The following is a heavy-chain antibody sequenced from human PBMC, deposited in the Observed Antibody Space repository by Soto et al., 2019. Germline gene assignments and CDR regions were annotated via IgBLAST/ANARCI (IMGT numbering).Heavy chain of an antibody. CDR1: GYSFTTYS. D-gene: IGHD2-2*03. J-gene: IGHJ5*02. Sequence: QVHLEQSGAVVKKPGASVKVACKASGYSFTTYSMHWVRQAPGQRPEWIGWLNAGNGDTKYSQALQGRVTITVDTTATTVYLELCSLTSEDTAVYYCAKGGYCSTTSCVSWFDPWGEGTQVTVSP. CDR3: AKGGYCSTTSCVSWFDP. CDR2: LNAGNGDT. V-gene: IGHV1-3*01.